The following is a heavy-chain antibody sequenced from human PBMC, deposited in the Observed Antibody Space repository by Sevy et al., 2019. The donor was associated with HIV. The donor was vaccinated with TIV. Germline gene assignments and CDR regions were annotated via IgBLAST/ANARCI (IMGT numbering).Heavy chain of an antibody. Sequence: SETLSLTCSVSGGSITSSDYDWGWIRQPPGKGLEWIGSMYYSGYAYYNPSLKSRVTMSVDTSKSQFSLNVKSVTAADTAVYYCARQLNEYCVGGDCYLNWFDPWGQGTLVTVSS. CDR1: GGSITSSDYD. V-gene: IGHV4-39*01. CDR3: ARQLNEYCVGGDCYLNWFDP. J-gene: IGHJ5*02. CDR2: MYYSGYA. D-gene: IGHD2-21*02.